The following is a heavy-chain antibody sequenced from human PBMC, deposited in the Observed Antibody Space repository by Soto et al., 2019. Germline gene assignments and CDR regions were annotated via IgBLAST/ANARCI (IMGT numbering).Heavy chain of an antibody. Sequence: QVQLVESGGGVVQPGRSLRLSCAASGFTFSSYGMHWVRQAPGKGLEWVAVISYDGSNKYYADSVKGRFTISRDNSKNTLYLQMNSLRAEDTAVYYCAKDWNINYWGQGTLVTVSS. J-gene: IGHJ4*02. D-gene: IGHD1-1*01. V-gene: IGHV3-30*18. CDR3: AKDWNINY. CDR1: GFTFSSYG. CDR2: ISYDGSNK.